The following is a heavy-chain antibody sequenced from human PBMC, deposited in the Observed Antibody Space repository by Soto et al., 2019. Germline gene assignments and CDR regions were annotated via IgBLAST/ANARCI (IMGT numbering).Heavy chain of an antibody. Sequence: SETLSLTCAVSGGSISSSNWWSWVRQPPGKGLEWIGEIYHSGSTNYNPSLKSRVTISVDKSKNQFSLKLSSVTAADTAVYYCARDPQSPGSSNLYFDYWGQGTLVTVSS. CDR3: ARDPQSPGSSNLYFDY. V-gene: IGHV4-4*02. D-gene: IGHD3-10*01. CDR1: GGSISSSNW. CDR2: IYHSGST. J-gene: IGHJ4*02.